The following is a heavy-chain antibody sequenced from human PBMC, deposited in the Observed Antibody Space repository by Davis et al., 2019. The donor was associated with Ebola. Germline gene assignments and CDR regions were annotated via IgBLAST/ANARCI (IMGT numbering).Heavy chain of an antibody. CDR3: AKAMVRGVNLGGMDV. Sequence: AASVKVSCKASGYTFTSYAMHWVRQAPGQRLEWMGWINAGNGNTKYSQKFQGRVTITRDTSASTAYMELSSLRSEDTAVYYCAKAMVRGVNLGGMDVWGQGTTVTVSS. CDR1: GYTFTSYA. V-gene: IGHV1-3*01. CDR2: INAGNGNT. J-gene: IGHJ6*02. D-gene: IGHD3-10*01.